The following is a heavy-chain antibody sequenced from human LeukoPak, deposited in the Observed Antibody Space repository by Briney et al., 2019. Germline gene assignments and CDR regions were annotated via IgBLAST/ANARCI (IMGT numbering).Heavy chain of an antibody. CDR3: AKDPYDSSGYSNFDY. CDR1: GFTFSSYA. Sequence: GGSLRLSCAASGFTFSSYAMSWVRQAPGKGLEWVSAISGSGGSTYYADSVKGRFTISRDNSKNTLCLQMNSLRAEDTAVYYCAKDPYDSSGYSNFDYWGQGTLVTVSS. CDR2: ISGSGGST. D-gene: IGHD3-22*01. J-gene: IGHJ4*02. V-gene: IGHV3-23*01.